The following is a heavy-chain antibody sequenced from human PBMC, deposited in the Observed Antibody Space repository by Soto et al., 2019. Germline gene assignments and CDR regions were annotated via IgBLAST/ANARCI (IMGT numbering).Heavy chain of an antibody. J-gene: IGHJ3*02. CDR2: LSDSGSNK. D-gene: IGHD3-22*01. CDR1: GFTFSRHA. V-gene: IGHV3-23*01. CDR3: ATSPHKQSGYTRDAFDI. Sequence: PGGSLRLSCTASGFTFSRHAMTWVRQAPGKGLEWVSGLSDSGSNKYYADSVKGRFTISRDNSKNTLYLQMNSLRAEDTAVYYCATSPHKQSGYTRDAFDIWGQGTMVTVSS.